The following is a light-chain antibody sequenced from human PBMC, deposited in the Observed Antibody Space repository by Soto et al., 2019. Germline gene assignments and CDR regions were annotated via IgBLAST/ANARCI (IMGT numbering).Light chain of an antibody. V-gene: IGKV1-5*01. CDR1: QSVGNW. CDR2: DAS. Sequence: DIQMTQSPTTASASVGERFTITCRASQSVGNWLAWYQHKPGKAPKLLIYDASSLESGVPSRFSGSGSGTEFTLTISSLHPDYFATYYCQQYNRTWTFGQGTKVDIK. CDR3: QQYNRTWT. J-gene: IGKJ1*01.